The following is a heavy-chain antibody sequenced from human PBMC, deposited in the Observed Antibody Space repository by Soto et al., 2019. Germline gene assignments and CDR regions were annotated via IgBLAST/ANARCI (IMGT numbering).Heavy chain of an antibody. CDR1: GGTFSSYA. Sequence: QVQLVQSGAEVKKPGSSVKVSCKASGGTFSSYAISWVRQAPGQGLEWMGGIIPIFGTANYAQKFQGRVTITADVSTSTASMELSSLRSEDTAVYYCAEGSGYYFGLYYYYGMDVWGQGTTLTVSS. CDR2: IIPIFGTA. V-gene: IGHV1-69*01. J-gene: IGHJ6*02. CDR3: AEGSGYYFGLYYYYGMDV. D-gene: IGHD5-12*01.